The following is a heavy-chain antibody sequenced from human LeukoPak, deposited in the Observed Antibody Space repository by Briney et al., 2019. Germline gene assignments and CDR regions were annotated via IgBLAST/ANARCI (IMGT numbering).Heavy chain of an antibody. CDR1: GFTFINAW. J-gene: IGHJ3*02. Sequence: PGGSLRLSCAASGFTFINAWMSWVRQAPGKGLEWVGRIKSKADGGTTDYAAPVKGRFTISRDNSENTLQMNSLKTEDTAVYYCTTEYEGSGSAFDIWGQGTMVTVSS. V-gene: IGHV3-15*01. CDR3: TTEYEGSGSAFDI. D-gene: IGHD1-26*01. CDR2: IKSKADGGTT.